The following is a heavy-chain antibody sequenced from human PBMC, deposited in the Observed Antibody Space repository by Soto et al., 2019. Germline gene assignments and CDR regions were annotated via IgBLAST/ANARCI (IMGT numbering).Heavy chain of an antibody. CDR2: MNPDTGNA. D-gene: IGHD1-26*01. V-gene: IGHV1-8*01. Sequence: QVQLVQSGAEVKKPGASVRVSCRATGYTFDSHDINWVRQAPGQGLEWMGWMNPDTGNAGFAQKFQGRVTMTSDSSQNTAYLELSGLTSDDTAVSYCAREEWGVHTRDFYYGLDVWGQGTTVTVSS. CDR3: AREEWGVHTRDFYYGLDV. CDR1: GYTFDSHD. J-gene: IGHJ6*02.